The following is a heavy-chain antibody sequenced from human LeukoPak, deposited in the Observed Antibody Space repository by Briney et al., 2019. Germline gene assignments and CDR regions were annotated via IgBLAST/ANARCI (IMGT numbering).Heavy chain of an antibody. J-gene: IGHJ6*02. Sequence: PGGSLRLSCAASGFTFSSYSMNWVRQAPGKGLEWVSYISSSSSTIYYADSVKGRFTISRDNAKNSLYLQMNSLRAEDTALYYCAKDRSVWVADTQYYGMDVWGQGTTVTVSS. D-gene: IGHD3-10*01. CDR1: GFTFSSYS. V-gene: IGHV3-48*04. CDR2: ISSSSSTI. CDR3: AKDRSVWVADTQYYGMDV.